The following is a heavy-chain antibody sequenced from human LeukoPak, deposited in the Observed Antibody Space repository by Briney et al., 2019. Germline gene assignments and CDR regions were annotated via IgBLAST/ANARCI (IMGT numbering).Heavy chain of an antibody. CDR1: GYTFTGYY. Sequence: ASVKVSCKASGYTFTGYYVHWVRQAPGQGLEWMGWINPNSGGTNYAQKFQGRVTMTRDTSISTAYMELSGLRSDDTAVYYCARDLYDYVWGSYRIFDYWGQGTLVTVSS. CDR3: ARDLYDYVWGSYRIFDY. J-gene: IGHJ4*02. CDR2: INPNSGGT. V-gene: IGHV1-2*02. D-gene: IGHD3-16*02.